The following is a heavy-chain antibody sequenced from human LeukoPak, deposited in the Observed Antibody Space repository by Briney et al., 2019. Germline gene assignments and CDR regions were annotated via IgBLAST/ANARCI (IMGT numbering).Heavy chain of an antibody. CDR2: ISSSGGTI. D-gene: IGHD3-22*01. Sequence: PGGSLELSWGGFGFTFRNYEIDLVRQGPGKGAEGGSYISSSGGTIYYADSVKGRFTISRDNAKNSLYLQMNSLRAEDTAVYYCAGGDSSGYYPIDYWGQGTLVTVPS. J-gene: IGHJ4*02. CDR3: AGGDSSGYYPIDY. V-gene: IGHV3-48*03. CDR1: GFTFRNYE.